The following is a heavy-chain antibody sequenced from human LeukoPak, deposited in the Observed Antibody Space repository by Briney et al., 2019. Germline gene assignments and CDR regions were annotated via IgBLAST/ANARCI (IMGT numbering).Heavy chain of an antibody. J-gene: IGHJ6*03. CDR2: ISSSSSYI. Sequence: GGSLRLSCAASGFTFGSYSMNWVRQAPGKGLEWVSSISSSSSYIYYADSVKGRFTISRDNAKNSLYLQMNSLRAEDTAVYYCAREENYGSGSYYRDDYYYYYYMDVWGKGTTVTISS. CDR3: AREENYGSGSYYRDDYYYYYYMDV. CDR1: GFTFGSYS. V-gene: IGHV3-21*01. D-gene: IGHD3-10*01.